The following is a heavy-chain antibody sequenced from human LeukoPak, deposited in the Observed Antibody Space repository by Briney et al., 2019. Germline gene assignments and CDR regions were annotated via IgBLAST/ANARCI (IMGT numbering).Heavy chain of an antibody. CDR3: ARGTFRYSSDFDY. J-gene: IGHJ4*02. V-gene: IGHV4-39*07. CDR1: GGSISSSSYY. D-gene: IGHD6-25*01. Sequence: PSETLSLTCTVSGGSISSSSYYWGWIRQPPGKGLQWIGSIYYSGSTYYNPSLKSRVTISVDTSKNQFSLKLSSVTAADTAVYYCARGTFRYSSDFDYWGQGTLVTVSS. CDR2: IYYSGST.